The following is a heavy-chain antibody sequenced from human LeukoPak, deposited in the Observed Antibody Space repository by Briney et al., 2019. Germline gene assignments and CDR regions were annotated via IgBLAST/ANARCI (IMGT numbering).Heavy chain of an antibody. CDR2: IYSGGST. Sequence: GGSLRLSCAASGFTVSSNYMSWVRQAPGKGLEWVSVIYSGGSTYYADSVKGRFTISRDNSKNTLYLQMNSLGAEDTAVYYCAKVLWFGVSAPQAFDFWAKGQWSPSLQ. V-gene: IGHV3-53*01. CDR3: AKVLWFGVSAPQAFDF. D-gene: IGHD3-10*01. CDR1: GFTVSSNY. J-gene: IGHJ3*01.